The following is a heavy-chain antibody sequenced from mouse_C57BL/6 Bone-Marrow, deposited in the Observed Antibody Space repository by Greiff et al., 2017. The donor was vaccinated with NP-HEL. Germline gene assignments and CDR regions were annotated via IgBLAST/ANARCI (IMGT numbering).Heavy chain of an antibody. CDR2: ISGGGGNT. J-gene: IGHJ4*01. CDR1: GFTFSSYT. V-gene: IGHV5-9*01. Sequence: EVQLVESGGGLVKPGGSLKLSCAASGFTFSSYTMSWVRQTPEKRLEWVATISGGGGNTYYPDSVKGRFTISRDNAKNTLYLQMSSLRSEDTALYYCARPFYSDAMDYWGQGTSVTVSS. D-gene: IGHD2-1*01. CDR3: ARPFYSDAMDY.